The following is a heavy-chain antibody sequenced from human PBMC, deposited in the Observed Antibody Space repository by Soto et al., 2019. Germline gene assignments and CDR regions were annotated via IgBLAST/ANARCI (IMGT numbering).Heavy chain of an antibody. CDR2: IYWDDDK. V-gene: IGHV2-5*02. CDR1: GFSLSTSGVG. J-gene: IGHJ4*02. Sequence: GSGPTLVNPTQTLTLTCTFSGFSLSTSGVGVGWIRQPPGKALEWLALIYWDDDKRYSPSLKSRLTITKDTSKNQVVLTMTNMDPVDTATYYCAHWTYYYDSSGSQAPFDYWGQGTLVTVSS. D-gene: IGHD3-22*01. CDR3: AHWTYYYDSSGSQAPFDY.